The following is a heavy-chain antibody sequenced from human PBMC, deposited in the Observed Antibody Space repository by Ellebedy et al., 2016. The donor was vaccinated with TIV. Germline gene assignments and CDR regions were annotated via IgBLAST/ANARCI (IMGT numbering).Heavy chain of an antibody. Sequence: AASVKVSCKTSGYTFTSYYLHWARQAPGQGPEWMGIIDPSGGRTTNAQKFQGRVTMTRDTSTSTVYMELSSLRSEDTAVYYCARDPTSGASASFRFDPWGQGTLVIVSS. V-gene: IGHV1-46*01. CDR2: IDPSGGRT. CDR3: ARDPTSGASASFRFDP. D-gene: IGHD6-19*01. CDR1: GYTFTSYY. J-gene: IGHJ5*02.